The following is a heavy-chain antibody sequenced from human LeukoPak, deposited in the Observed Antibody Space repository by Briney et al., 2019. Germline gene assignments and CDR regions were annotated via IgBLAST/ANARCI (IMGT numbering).Heavy chain of an antibody. J-gene: IGHJ5*02. CDR3: ARHFGDYASLLA. D-gene: IGHD4-17*01. Sequence: SETLSFTCTVSGDSLASSTYYLAWIRQPPGKGLEWIGSIYYNGNTYYNPSLESRLAIFVDTSKNQFSLKLSSVTAPDTAVYYCARHFGDYASLLAWGQGSLVTVSS. CDR1: GDSLASSTYY. CDR2: IYYNGNT. V-gene: IGHV4-39*01.